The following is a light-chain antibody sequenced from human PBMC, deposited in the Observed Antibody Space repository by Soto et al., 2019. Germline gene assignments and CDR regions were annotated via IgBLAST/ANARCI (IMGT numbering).Light chain of an antibody. V-gene: IGKV1-5*01. CDR2: DVS. CDR3: QQYKVYPYT. J-gene: IGKJ2*01. Sequence: DIQMTQSPSTLSASIGDRVTITCRASQTINGSLALYQQKPGRPPKRLIYDVSFLESGAPSRFSGSGSGTDFTLTISSLRPDDFAPFYCQQYKVYPYTFGQGSRLDIQ. CDR1: QTINGS.